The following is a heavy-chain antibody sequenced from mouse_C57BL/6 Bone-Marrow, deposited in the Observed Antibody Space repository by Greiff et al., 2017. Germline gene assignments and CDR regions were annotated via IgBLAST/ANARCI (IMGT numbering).Heavy chain of an antibody. J-gene: IGHJ4*01. CDR1: GYSFTGYY. CDR2: INPSTGGT. V-gene: IGHV1-42*01. CDR3: ARWGAMDY. Sequence: EVQGVESGPELVKPGASVKISCKASGYSFTGYYMNWVKQSPEKSLEWIGEINPSTGGTTYNQKFKAKATLTVDKSSITAYMQLKSLTSEDSAVYYCARWGAMDYWGQGTSVTVSS.